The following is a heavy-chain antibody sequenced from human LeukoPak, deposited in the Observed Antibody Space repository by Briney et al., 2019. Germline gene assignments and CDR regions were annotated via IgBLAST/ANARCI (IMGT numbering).Heavy chain of an antibody. D-gene: IGHD5-18*01. CDR1: GSTFSSYA. V-gene: IGHV3-64*01. J-gene: IGHJ3*02. Sequence: PGGSLRLSCAASGSTFSSYAMHWVPQAPGKGLEYVSAISSNGGSTYYANSVKGRFTISRDNSKNTLYLQIGSLRAEDMAVYYCARDQKASDTDVDTAMVDDAFDIWGQGTVVTVSS. CDR2: ISSNGGST. CDR3: ARDQKASDTDVDTAMVDDAFDI.